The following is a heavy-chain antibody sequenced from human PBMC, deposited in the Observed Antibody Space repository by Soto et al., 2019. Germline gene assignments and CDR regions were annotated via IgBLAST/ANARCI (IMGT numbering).Heavy chain of an antibody. CDR2: ISYYGSNK. D-gene: IGHD2-2*02. Sequence: GSLLLTCTASGFTFSIYGMHWVRQAPGKGLEWVAVISYYGSNKYYADSVKGRFTISRDNSKNTLYLQMNSLRAEDTAVYYCAKDSIPYYYYYGMDVWGQGTTVTVYS. CDR1: GFTFSIYG. V-gene: IGHV3-30*18. CDR3: AKDSIPYYYYYGMDV. J-gene: IGHJ6*02.